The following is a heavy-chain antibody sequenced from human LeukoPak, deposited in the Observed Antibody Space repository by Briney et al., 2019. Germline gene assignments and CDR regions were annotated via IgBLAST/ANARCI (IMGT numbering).Heavy chain of an antibody. D-gene: IGHD6-13*01. CDR1: GFTFSSYS. CDR2: ISSSSSTI. CDR3: AKGQAATGTTAHDY. J-gene: IGHJ4*02. Sequence: GGSLRLSCAASGFTFSSYSMNWVRQAPGKGLEWVSFISSSSSTIYYADSGKGRFTISRDNAKNSLYLQMNSLRAEDTAVCYCAKGQAATGTTAHDYWGQGTLVTVSS. V-gene: IGHV3-48*04.